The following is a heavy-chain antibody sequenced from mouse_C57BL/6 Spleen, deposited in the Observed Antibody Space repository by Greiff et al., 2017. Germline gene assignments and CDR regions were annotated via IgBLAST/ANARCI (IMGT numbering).Heavy chain of an antibody. Sequence: VQLQQSGAELVMPGASVKLSCKASGYTFTSYWMHWVKQRPGQGLEWIGEIDPSDSYTNYNQKFKGKSTLTVDKSSSTAYMQLSSLTSEDSAVYYCARIGEGGYFDVWGTGTTVTVSS. CDR3: ARIGEGGYFDV. CDR1: GYTFTSYW. V-gene: IGHV1-69*01. CDR2: IDPSDSYT. J-gene: IGHJ1*03. D-gene: IGHD3-1*01.